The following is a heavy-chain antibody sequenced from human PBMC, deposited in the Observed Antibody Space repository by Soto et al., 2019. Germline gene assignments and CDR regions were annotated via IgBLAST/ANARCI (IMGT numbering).Heavy chain of an antibody. CDR3: ARVLQFEAAAGYHWFDP. J-gene: IGHJ5*02. D-gene: IGHD6-13*01. Sequence: GGSLRLSCAASGFTFDDYGMSWVRQAPGKGLEWVSGINWNGGSTGYADSVKGRFTISRDNAKNSLYLQMNSLRAEDTALYYCARVLQFEAAAGYHWFDPWGQGTLVTVSS. V-gene: IGHV3-20*04. CDR1: GFTFDDYG. CDR2: INWNGGST.